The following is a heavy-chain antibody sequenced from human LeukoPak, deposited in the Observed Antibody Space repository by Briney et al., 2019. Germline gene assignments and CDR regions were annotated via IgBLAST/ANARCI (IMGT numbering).Heavy chain of an antibody. Sequence: SETLSLTCAVCGGSFSGYYWSWIRQPPGKGLEWIGEINHSGSTNYNPSLKSRVTISVDTSKNQFSLKLSSVTAADTAVYYCARRGRENYFDYWGQGTLVTVSS. CDR1: GGSFSGYY. J-gene: IGHJ4*02. CDR3: ARRGRENYFDY. CDR2: INHSGST. V-gene: IGHV4-34*01.